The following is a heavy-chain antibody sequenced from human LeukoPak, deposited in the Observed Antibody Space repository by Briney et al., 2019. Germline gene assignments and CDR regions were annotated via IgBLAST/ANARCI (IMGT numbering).Heavy chain of an antibody. CDR2: IWYDGSNK. Sequence: GGSLRLSCAASGITFSSYGMHWVRQAPGKGLEWVAVIWYDGSNKYYADSVKGRFTISRDNSKNTLYLQMNSLRAEDTAVYYCARGYCSSTSCWPFDYWGQGTLVTVSS. J-gene: IGHJ4*02. V-gene: IGHV3-33*01. CDR3: ARGYCSSTSCWPFDY. D-gene: IGHD2-2*01. CDR1: GITFSSYG.